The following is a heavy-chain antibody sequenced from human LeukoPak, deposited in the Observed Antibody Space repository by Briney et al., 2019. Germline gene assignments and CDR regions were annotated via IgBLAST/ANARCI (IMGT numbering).Heavy chain of an antibody. Sequence: SETLSLTCTVSGGSISSYYWSWIRQPAGKGLECIGPIYTTGNTNYNPSLKSRVTMSVDTSKNQFSLKMSYVTAADTGVYYCARGYCRDDICQVFPYWGQGTLVTVSS. D-gene: IGHD2-21*02. CDR2: IYTTGNT. CDR3: ARGYCRDDICQVFPY. V-gene: IGHV4-4*07. J-gene: IGHJ4*02. CDR1: GGSISSYY.